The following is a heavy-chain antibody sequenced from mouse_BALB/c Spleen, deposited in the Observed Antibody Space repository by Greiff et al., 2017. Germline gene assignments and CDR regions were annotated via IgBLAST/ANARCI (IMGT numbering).Heavy chain of an antibody. D-gene: IGHD2-4*01. CDR3: ARGHEIYYDNDRYFDY. J-gene: IGHJ2*01. V-gene: IGHV5-6-5*01. CDR2: ISSGGST. CDR1: GFTFSSYA. Sequence: EVILVESGAGLVKPGASLKLSCAASGFTFSSYAMSWVRQTPEKRLEWVASISSGGSTYYTDSVKDGFTISRDNASTILYLQLSSLRSADTAMDYCARGHEIYYDNDRYFDYWGQGTTLTVSS.